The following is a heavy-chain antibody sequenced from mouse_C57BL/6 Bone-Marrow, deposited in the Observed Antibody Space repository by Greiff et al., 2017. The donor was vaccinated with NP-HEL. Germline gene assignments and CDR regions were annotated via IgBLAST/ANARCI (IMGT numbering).Heavy chain of an antibody. CDR1: GFTFSSYA. V-gene: IGHV5-4*01. CDR2: ISDGGSYT. CDR3: ARGGVPHFDY. J-gene: IGHJ2*01. Sequence: EVQVVESGGGLVKPGGSLKLSCAASGFTFSSYAMSWVRQTPEKRLEWVATISDGGSYTYYPDNVKGRFPISRDNAKNNLYLQMSHLKSEDTAMYYCARGGVPHFDYWGQGTTLTVSS.